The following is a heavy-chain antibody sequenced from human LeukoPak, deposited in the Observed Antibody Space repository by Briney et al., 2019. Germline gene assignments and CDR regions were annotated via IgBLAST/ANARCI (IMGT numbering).Heavy chain of an antibody. CDR3: ARVASGGYFDY. D-gene: IGHD2-8*02. Sequence: PGGSLRLSCAASGFTFSSYSMNWVRQAPGKGLEWVSSISSSSYIYYADSVKGRFTISRDNSKNTLYLQMNSLRAEDTAVFYCARVASGGYFDYWGQGTLVTVSS. J-gene: IGHJ4*02. CDR1: GFTFSSYS. CDR2: ISSSSYI. V-gene: IGHV3-21*01.